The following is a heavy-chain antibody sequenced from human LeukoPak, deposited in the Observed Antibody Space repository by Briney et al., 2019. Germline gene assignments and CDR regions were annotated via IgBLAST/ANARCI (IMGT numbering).Heavy chain of an antibody. CDR1: GYTFTGYY. CDR3: ARGCCLVPAAMTPSAYYYYMDV. CDR2: INPNSGGT. Sequence: GASVKVSCKASGYTFTGYYMHWVRQAPGQGLEWMGWINPNSGGTNYAQKFQGRVTITADESTSTAYMELSSLRSEDTAVYYCARGCCLVPAAMTPSAYYYYMDVWGKGTTVTISS. D-gene: IGHD2-2*01. J-gene: IGHJ6*03. V-gene: IGHV1-2*02.